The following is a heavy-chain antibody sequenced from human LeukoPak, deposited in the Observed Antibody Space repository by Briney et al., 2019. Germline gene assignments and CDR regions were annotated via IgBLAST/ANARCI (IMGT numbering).Heavy chain of an antibody. V-gene: IGHV3-64*04. CDR3: AGRVTGYSSGYVY. CDR1: GFTFSNYY. D-gene: IGHD5-18*01. J-gene: IGHJ4*02. Sequence: GGSLRLSCSASGFTFSNYYMHWVRQAPGKGLEYVSMISSNGDTTYYADSVKGRFTISRDNSENIVYLQMNNLRAEDTAVYYCAGRVTGYSSGYVYWGQGTLVTVSS. CDR2: ISSNGDTT.